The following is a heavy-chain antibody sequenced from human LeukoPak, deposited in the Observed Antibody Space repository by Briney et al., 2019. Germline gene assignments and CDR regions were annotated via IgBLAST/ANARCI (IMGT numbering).Heavy chain of an antibody. D-gene: IGHD3-10*01. CDR2: INHSGST. J-gene: IGHJ4*02. CDR1: GGSFSGYY. V-gene: IGHV4-34*01. Sequence: PSETLSLTCAVYGGSFSGYYWSWIRQPPGKGLEWIGEINHSGSTNYNPSLKSRVTISVDTSKNQFSLKLSSVTAADTAVYYCARVGPVTYYYGSGSYRGYFDYWGQGTLVTVSP. CDR3: ARVGPVTYYYGSGSYRGYFDY.